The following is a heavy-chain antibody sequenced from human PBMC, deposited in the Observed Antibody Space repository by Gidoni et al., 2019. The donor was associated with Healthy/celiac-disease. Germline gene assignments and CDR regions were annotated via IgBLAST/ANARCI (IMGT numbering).Heavy chain of an antibody. CDR1: GGTFSSSA. Sequence: EVKKPGYSVKVSCKASGGTFSSSAISWVRQAPGQGLEWMGGIIPIFGTANYAQKFQGRVTITADDSTSTAYMELSSLRSEDTAVYYCARVAAGGRDYYYYGMDVWGQGTTVTVAS. D-gene: IGHD3-16*01. V-gene: IGHV1-69*01. CDR2: IIPIFGTA. J-gene: IGHJ6*02. CDR3: ARVAAGGRDYYYYGMDV.